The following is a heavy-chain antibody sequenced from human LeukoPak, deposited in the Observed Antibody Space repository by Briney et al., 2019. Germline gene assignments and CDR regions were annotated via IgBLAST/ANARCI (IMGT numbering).Heavy chain of an antibody. Sequence: SETLSLTCTVSGGSISSYYWSWIRQPPGKGLEWIGYIYYSGSTNYNPSLKSRVTISVDTSKNQFSLKLSSVTAADTAVYYCARLGYRYGLYYFDYWGQGTLVTVSS. V-gene: IGHV4-59*01. CDR3: ARLGYRYGLYYFDY. D-gene: IGHD5-18*01. J-gene: IGHJ4*02. CDR1: GGSISSYY. CDR2: IYYSGST.